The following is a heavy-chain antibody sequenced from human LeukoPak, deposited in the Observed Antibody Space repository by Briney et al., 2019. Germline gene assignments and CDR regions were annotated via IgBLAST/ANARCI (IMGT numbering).Heavy chain of an antibody. CDR2: TYYRSKWYN. V-gene: IGHV6-1*01. D-gene: IGHD6-13*01. J-gene: IGHJ4*02. CDR3: ATGSISWYGFDY. CDR1: GDSVSSNSAA. Sequence: SQTLSLTCAISGDSVSSNSAAWNRIRQSPSRGLEWLGGTYYRSKWYNDYAVSVKSRITINPDTSKNQFSLQLNSVTPEDTAVYYCATGSISWYGFDYWGQGTLVTVSS.